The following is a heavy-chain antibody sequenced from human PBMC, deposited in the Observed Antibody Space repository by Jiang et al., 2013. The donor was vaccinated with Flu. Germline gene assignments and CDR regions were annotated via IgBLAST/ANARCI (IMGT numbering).Heavy chain of an antibody. CDR3: AKDSSVVTSTGDAFDI. V-gene: IGHV3-30*02. Sequence: ISRDNSKNTLYLQMNSLRAEDTAVYYCAKDSSVVTSTGDAFDIWGQGTMVTVSS. D-gene: IGHD3-22*01. J-gene: IGHJ3*02.